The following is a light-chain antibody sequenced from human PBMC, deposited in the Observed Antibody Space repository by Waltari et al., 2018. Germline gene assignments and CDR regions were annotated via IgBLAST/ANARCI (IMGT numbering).Light chain of an antibody. CDR2: DTS. Sequence: EVVLTQSPAALSLSPGERATLSCRASQSVSAFLGWYQKKAGQTPSLLIYDTSKRATGTPARFSGTGFGTDFTLTISSLEPEDSAVYYCQQYDHWPLTFGGGTKVEVK. CDR1: QSVSAF. V-gene: IGKV3-11*01. J-gene: IGKJ4*01. CDR3: QQYDHWPLT.